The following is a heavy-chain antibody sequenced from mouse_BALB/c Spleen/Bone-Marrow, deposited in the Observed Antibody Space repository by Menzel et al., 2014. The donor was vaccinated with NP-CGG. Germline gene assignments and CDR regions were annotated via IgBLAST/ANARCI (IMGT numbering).Heavy chain of an antibody. CDR2: ISSGGSYT. J-gene: IGHJ3*01. D-gene: IGHD2-13*01. CDR3: ARGDGAYYGDYWFAY. Sequence: EVKLVESGGDLVKPGGSLRLSCAASGFTFSSYGMSWVRQTPDKRLEWVATISSGGSYTYYPDSVKGRFTISRDNAKNTLYLQMSSLKSEDTAMYYCARGDGAYYGDYWFAYWGQGTLVTVSA. CDR1: GFTFSSYG. V-gene: IGHV5-6*01.